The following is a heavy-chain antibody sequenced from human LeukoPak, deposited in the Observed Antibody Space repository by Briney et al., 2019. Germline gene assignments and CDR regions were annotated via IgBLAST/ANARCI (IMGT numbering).Heavy chain of an antibody. J-gene: IGHJ5*02. V-gene: IGHV4-59*01. CDR1: GGSISSNY. Sequence: SETLSLTCTVSGGSISSNYWSWIRQPPGKGLEWIGYIYYSGSTNYNPSLKSRVTISVDTSKNQFSLELSSVTAADTAVYYCAKSESNWFDPWGQGTLVTVSS. CDR3: AKSESNWFDP. CDR2: IYYSGST.